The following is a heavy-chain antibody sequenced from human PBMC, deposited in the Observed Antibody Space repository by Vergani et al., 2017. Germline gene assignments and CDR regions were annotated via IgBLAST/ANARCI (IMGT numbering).Heavy chain of an antibody. V-gene: IGHV3-23*01. CDR3: AKGPYGEYFQH. D-gene: IGHD4-17*01. CDR2: ISGSGGST. CDR1: GFTFSSYA. J-gene: IGHJ1*01. Sequence: EVQLLESGGGLVQPGGSLRLSCAASGFTFSSYAMSWVRQAPGKGLEWVSAISGSGGSTYYADSVKGRFTISRDNAKNSLYLQMNSLRAEDTALYYCAKGPYGEYFQHWGQGTLVTVSS.